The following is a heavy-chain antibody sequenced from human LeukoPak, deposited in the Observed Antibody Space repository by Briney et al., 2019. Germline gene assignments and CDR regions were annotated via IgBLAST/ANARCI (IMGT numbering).Heavy chain of an antibody. D-gene: IGHD7-27*01. V-gene: IGHV3-23*01. J-gene: IGHJ4*02. CDR3: AKDGWGSGPPPHYFDY. CDR1: GFTFSSYA. CDR2: ISGSGGST. Sequence: PGGSLSLSRAASGFTFSSYAMSWVRQAPGKGLEWFSAISGSGGSTYYADSVKGRFTISRDNSKNTLYLQMNSLRAEGTAVYYCAKDGWGSGPPPHYFDYWGQGTLVTVSS.